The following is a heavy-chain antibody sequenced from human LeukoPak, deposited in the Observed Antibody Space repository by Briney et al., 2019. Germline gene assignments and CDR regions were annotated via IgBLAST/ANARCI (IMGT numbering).Heavy chain of an antibody. Sequence: QSGGSLRLSCTASGFIFNDFWMSWVRQAPGEGLEWVANIRQDGGAKNYVDSVKGRFTISRDNAKKSLYLRMNSLRAEDTAVYYCAPPPIAATGNWGQGTLVTVSS. CDR2: IRQDGGAK. V-gene: IGHV3-7*01. J-gene: IGHJ4*02. D-gene: IGHD6-13*01. CDR1: GFIFNDFW. CDR3: APPPIAATGN.